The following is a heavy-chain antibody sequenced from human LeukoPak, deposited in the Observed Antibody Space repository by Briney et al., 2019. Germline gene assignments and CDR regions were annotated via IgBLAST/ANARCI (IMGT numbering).Heavy chain of an antibody. V-gene: IGHV3-30*01. Sequence: PGGSLRPSCAASGFTFSSSAMHWVRQAPGKGLEWVAVISYDGSNKYYAGSVKGRFTISRDNSKNTLYLQMNSLRAEDTAVYYCARDGYGLDTPMVSTIFDYWGQGTLVTVSS. D-gene: IGHD5-18*01. CDR3: ARDGYGLDTPMVSTIFDY. CDR1: GFTFSSSA. J-gene: IGHJ4*02. CDR2: ISYDGSNK.